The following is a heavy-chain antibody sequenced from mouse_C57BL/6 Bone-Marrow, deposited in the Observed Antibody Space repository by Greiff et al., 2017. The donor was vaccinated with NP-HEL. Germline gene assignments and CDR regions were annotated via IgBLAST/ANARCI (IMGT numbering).Heavy chain of an antibody. D-gene: IGHD2-4*01. Sequence: VQLQQSGPELVKPGASVKISCKASGYSFTGYYMNWVKQSPEKSLEWIGEINPSTGGTTYNQKFKAKATLTVDKSSSTAYMQLKSLTSEDSAVYYCASKGYDYDVWFAYWGQGTLVTVSA. J-gene: IGHJ3*01. CDR1: GYSFTGYY. CDR2: INPSTGGT. CDR3: ASKGYDYDVWFAY. V-gene: IGHV1-42*01.